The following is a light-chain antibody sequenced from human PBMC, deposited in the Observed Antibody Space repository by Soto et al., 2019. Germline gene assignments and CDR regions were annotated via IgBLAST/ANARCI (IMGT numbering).Light chain of an antibody. CDR1: SSDVGLYDY. CDR3: SSYTSSSLYV. Sequence: QSVLTQPASVSGSPGQSITISCTGTSSDVGLYDYVSWYQQHPGKAPKLMIYDVSDRPSGVSNRFSGSKSGNTASLTISGLQAEDGADYYCSSYTSSSLYVFGTGTKVTVL. J-gene: IGLJ1*01. CDR2: DVS. V-gene: IGLV2-14*03.